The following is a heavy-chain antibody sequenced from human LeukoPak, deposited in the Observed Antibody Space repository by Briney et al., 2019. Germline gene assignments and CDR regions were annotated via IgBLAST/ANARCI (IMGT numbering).Heavy chain of an antibody. CDR3: AKLGQQLVSFYGMDV. J-gene: IGHJ6*02. D-gene: IGHD6-13*01. V-gene: IGHV3-23*01. Sequence: PGGSLRLSCATSGFTFSSYAMSWVRHAPGKGLEWVSAISGSAGVTYYAESVKGRFTISRDNSKNTLYLQMNSLRAEDTALYYCAKLGQQLVSFYGMDVWGQGTTVTVSS. CDR1: GFTFSSYA. CDR2: ISGSAGVT.